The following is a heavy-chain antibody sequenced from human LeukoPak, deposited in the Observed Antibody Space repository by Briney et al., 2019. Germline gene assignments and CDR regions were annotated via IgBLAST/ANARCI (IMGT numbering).Heavy chain of an antibody. J-gene: IGHJ2*01. CDR3: AKDAPSNPGIAAAGKRRSVWYFDL. CDR2: ISGSGGCT. D-gene: IGHD6-13*01. CDR1: GFTFGSYA. V-gene: IGHV3-23*01. Sequence: GGSLRLSCAASGFTFGSYAMSWARQAPGKGLGWFSAISGSGGCTYYADSVKGRFTISIDNSKNTLYLQMNSLRAVDTAVYYGAKDAPSNPGIAAAGKRRSVWYFDLWGRGTLVTVSS.